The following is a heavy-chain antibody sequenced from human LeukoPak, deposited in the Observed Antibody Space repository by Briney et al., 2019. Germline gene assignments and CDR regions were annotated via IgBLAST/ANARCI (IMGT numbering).Heavy chain of an antibody. CDR1: GFIFSNYV. CDR3: TREEAYFDSLLAYYFDY. V-gene: IGHV3-23*01. D-gene: IGHD3-9*01. J-gene: IGHJ4*02. Sequence: GGSLRPSCAASGFIFSNYVMSWVRQAPGKGPEWVAAISGSSVKTYYADSVKGRFTISRDDPKNTLYLQMNSLRAEDTAIYYCTREEAYFDSLLAYYFDYWGQGTLVTVSS. CDR2: ISGSSVKT.